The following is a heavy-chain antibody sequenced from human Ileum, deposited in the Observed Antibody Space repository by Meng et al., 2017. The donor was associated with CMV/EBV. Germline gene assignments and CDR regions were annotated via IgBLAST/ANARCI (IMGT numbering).Heavy chain of an antibody. CDR3: ARDQSQYDNSWWFDF. CDR2: INPTGGGT. CDR1: GYSFTSTR. D-gene: IGHD2-15*01. V-gene: IGHV1-46*01. Sequence: ASVNVSCKASGYSFTSTRMHWVRQAPGQGLEWMGVINPTGGGTLYAQKFQGRVTLTRDTSTTTDYMELNSLRPEDTAVYYCARDQSQYDNSWWFDFWGQGTLVTVSS. J-gene: IGHJ5*01.